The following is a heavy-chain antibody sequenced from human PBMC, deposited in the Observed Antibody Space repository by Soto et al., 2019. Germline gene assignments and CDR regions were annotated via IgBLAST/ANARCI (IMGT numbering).Heavy chain of an antibody. J-gene: IGHJ1*01. CDR3: AKARGSSTPAPGSY. D-gene: IGHD2-2*01. CDR1: GFTFSTYA. V-gene: IGHV3-23*01. CDR2: ISGSGGDT. Sequence: EVQLLESGGGLVQPGESLRLFCAASGFTFSTYAMSWVRQAPGKGLEWVSVISGSGGDTYYADSVKGRFTISRDNSKNTLSLQMNNLRAEDTAVYYCAKARGSSTPAPGSYWGQGTQVTVSS.